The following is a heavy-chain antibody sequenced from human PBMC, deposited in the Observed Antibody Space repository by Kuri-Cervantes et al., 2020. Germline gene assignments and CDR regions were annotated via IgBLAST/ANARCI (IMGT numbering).Heavy chain of an antibody. D-gene: IGHD3-10*01. CDR3: ARDRKVRGGKAFDI. Sequence: SETLSLTCTVSGGSISSSSYYWGWIRQPPGKGLEWIGSIYYSGSTHYNPSLKSRVTISVDTSKNQFSLKLSSVTAADTAAYYCARDRKVRGGKAFDIWGQGTMVTVSS. CDR1: GGSISSSSYY. J-gene: IGHJ3*02. CDR2: IYYSGST. V-gene: IGHV4-39*02.